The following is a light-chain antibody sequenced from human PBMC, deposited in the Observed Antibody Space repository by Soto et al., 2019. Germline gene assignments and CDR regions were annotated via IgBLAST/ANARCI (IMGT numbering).Light chain of an antibody. CDR3: QQTLKPPLT. CDR1: QSVTNY. Sequence: DIPMTQSPSSLSASVGDRVTVTCRASQSVTNYLKRYQQKPGKAPKLLIYAASTLQSGVPSRFSGSGSGTEFTLTISRLQPEDFATYYCQQTLKPPLTFGPGTKVDIK. CDR2: AAS. J-gene: IGKJ3*01. V-gene: IGKV1-39*01.